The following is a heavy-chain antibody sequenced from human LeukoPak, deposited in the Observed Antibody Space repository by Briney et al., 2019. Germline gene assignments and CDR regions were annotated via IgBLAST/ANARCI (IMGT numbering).Heavy chain of an antibody. Sequence: PGGSLRLSCAASGFTFSSYAMSWLRQAPGQGREGFSAISGSGGSTYYADSVKGRFTISRDNSKNTLYLQMNSLRAEDTAVYYCAKERTRRRPGSGYYYVYFDYWGQGTLVTVSS. V-gene: IGHV3-23*01. CDR3: AKERTRRRPGSGYYYVYFDY. CDR1: GFTFSSYA. J-gene: IGHJ4*02. D-gene: IGHD3-22*01. CDR2: ISGSGGST.